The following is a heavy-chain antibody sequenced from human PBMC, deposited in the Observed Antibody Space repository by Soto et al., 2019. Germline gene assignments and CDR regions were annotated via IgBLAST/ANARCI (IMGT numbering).Heavy chain of an antibody. Sequence: QVQLVQSGSELKKPGASVKVSCKASGYTFTSYAMNWVRQAPGQGLEWMGWINTNTGNPTYAQGLTGRFVFSLDTSVSTAYLQICSLKAEDTAVYYCARDNVRELPTYNWFDPWGQGTLVTVSS. CDR3: ARDNVRELPTYNWFDP. CDR2: INTNTGNP. J-gene: IGHJ5*02. V-gene: IGHV7-4-1*01. D-gene: IGHD1-26*01. CDR1: GYTFTSYA.